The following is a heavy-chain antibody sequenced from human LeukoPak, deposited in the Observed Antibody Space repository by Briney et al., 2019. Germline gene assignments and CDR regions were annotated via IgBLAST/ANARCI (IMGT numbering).Heavy chain of an antibody. V-gene: IGHV3-15*01. CDR3: TTGADWSSGGAFET. D-gene: IGHD3-9*01. J-gene: IGHJ3*02. Sequence: PGGSLRLSCAASGFSFTNAWMTWVRQAPGKGLEWVGRIKSKTDGGTTDYAAPVKGRFSISRDDSKNTLYLQMNSLKIEDTTVYYCTTGADWSSGGAFETWGQGTMVTISS. CDR2: IKSKTDGGTT. CDR1: GFSFTNAW.